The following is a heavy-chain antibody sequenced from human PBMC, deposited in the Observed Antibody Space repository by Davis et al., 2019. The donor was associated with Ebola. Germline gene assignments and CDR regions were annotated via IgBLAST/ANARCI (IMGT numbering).Heavy chain of an antibody. CDR1: GGSISSGDYY. V-gene: IGHV4-30-4*01. CDR3: ARGGGYDLDYYYYYMDV. Sequence: SETLSLTCTVSGGSISSGDYYWSWIRQPPGKGLEWIGYIYYSGSTYYNPSLKSRVTISVDTSKNQFSLKLSSVTAADTAVYYCARGGGYDLDYYYYYMDVWGKGTTVTVSS. J-gene: IGHJ6*03. CDR2: IYYSGST. D-gene: IGHD5-12*01.